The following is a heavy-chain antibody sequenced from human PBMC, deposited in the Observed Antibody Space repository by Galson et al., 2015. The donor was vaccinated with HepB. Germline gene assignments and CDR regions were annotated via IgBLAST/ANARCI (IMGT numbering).Heavy chain of an antibody. CDR3: ARGSVVVIARYFDL. CDR2: INHSGST. CDR1: GGSFSGYY. V-gene: IGHV4-34*09. J-gene: IGHJ2*01. Sequence: QLQLRGSGTGLVKPSQTLSLTCAVYGGSFSGYYWSWIRQPPGKGLEWIGEINHSGSTNYNPSLKSRVTISVDTSKNQFSLKLSSVTAADTAVYYCARGSVVVIARYFDLWGRGTLVTVSS. D-gene: IGHD2-21*01.